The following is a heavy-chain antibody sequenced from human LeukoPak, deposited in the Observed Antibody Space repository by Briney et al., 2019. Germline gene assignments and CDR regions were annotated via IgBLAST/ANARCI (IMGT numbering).Heavy chain of an antibody. D-gene: IGHD2-2*01. V-gene: IGHV5-51*01. CDR2: IYPGDSDT. J-gene: IGHJ3*02. CDR3: ARPRIPAAGHDGFDI. CDR1: GYSFTSYW. Sequence: GESLQISCQGSGYSFTSYWIGWVRPMPGKGLGWMGIIYPGDSDTRYSPSFQGQVTISADKSISTAYLQWSSLKASDTAMYYCARPRIPAAGHDGFDIWGQGTMVTVSS.